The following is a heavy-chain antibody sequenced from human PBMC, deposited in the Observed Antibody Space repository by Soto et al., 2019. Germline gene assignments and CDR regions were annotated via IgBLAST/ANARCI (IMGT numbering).Heavy chain of an antibody. CDR1: GFTFSSHT. CDR3: ARGYDVVRVPVAIRVGYFDH. CDR2: ISATGSDI. V-gene: IGHV3-21*01. J-gene: IGHJ4*02. Sequence: EVDLVESGGGLAKPGGALRLSCTDSGFTFSSHTMNWVRQAPGKGLEWVSSISATGSDIYYGDSVMGRFTISRDNAKNSLYLQLNDLRVEDTAVYYCARGYDVVRVPVAIRVGYFDHWVQGTVVIVSS. D-gene: IGHD3-16*01.